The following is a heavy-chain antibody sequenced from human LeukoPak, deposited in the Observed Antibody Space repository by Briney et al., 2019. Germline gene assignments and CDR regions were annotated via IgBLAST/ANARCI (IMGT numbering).Heavy chain of an antibody. D-gene: IGHD3-22*01. CDR1: RFTLSTYA. CDR2: ISYDGTNK. V-gene: IGHV3-30*04. Sequence: PGGSLRLSCAASRFTLSTYAMHWVRQAPGKGLEWVAVISYDGTNKNYADSVKGRFTISRDNSKNTLYLQMNSLRAEDTAVYYCTRGPGYHDSSYLDYWGQGTLVTVSS. J-gene: IGHJ4*02. CDR3: TRGPGYHDSSYLDY.